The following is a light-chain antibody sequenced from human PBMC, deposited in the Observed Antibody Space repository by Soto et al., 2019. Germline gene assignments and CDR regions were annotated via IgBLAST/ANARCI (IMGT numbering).Light chain of an antibody. CDR1: SSDVGGYNY. CDR3: QSYDSSLSAL. CDR2: GVT. J-gene: IGLJ3*02. V-gene: IGLV2-14*01. Sequence: QSALTQPASVSGSPGQSITISCTGTSSDVGGYNYVSWYQQHPGIAPKLLIYGVTNRPSGVSTRFSGSKSGTSASLAITGLQAEDEADYYCQSYDSSLSALFGGGTKLTVL.